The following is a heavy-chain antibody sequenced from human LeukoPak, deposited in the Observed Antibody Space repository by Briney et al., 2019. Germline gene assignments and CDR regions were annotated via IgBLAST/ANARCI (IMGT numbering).Heavy chain of an antibody. D-gene: IGHD5-12*01. CDR2: ISGSSSYT. V-gene: IGHV3-11*05. CDR3: ARDSGYSGYSDY. Sequence: AGGSLRLSCAASGFTFSDYYMSWIRQAPGKGLEWVSYISGSSSYTDYADSVKGRFTISRDNAKNSLNLQMNSLRAENTAVYYCARDSGYSGYSDYWGQGTLVTVSS. CDR1: GFTFSDYY. J-gene: IGHJ4*02.